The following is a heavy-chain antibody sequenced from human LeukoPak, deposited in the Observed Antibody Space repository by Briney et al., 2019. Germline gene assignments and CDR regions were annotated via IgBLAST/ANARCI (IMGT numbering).Heavy chain of an antibody. CDR1: GGSISSSNYY. Sequence: PSETLSLTCIVPGGSISSSNYYWAWISQPPGKGLEWIGTFYSGGSAYYNPSLTSRVSISKDTSDNQFSLRLYSVTAADTAVYYCARKQGGTMYDVWGQGTQVTVSS. D-gene: IGHD1-7*01. V-gene: IGHV4-39*07. J-gene: IGHJ4*02. CDR3: ARKQGGTMYDV. CDR2: FYSGGSA.